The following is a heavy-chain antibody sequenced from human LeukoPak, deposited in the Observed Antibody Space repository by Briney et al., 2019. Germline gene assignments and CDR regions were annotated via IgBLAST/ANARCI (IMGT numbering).Heavy chain of an antibody. CDR1: GFTFDDYA. Sequence: GGSLRLSCAASGFTFDDYAMHWVRQAPGKGLEWVSLISGDGGSTYYADSVKGRFTISRDNAKNSLYLQMNSLRAEDTAVYYCAREHNFDYWGQGTLVTVSS. J-gene: IGHJ4*02. CDR3: AREHNFDY. V-gene: IGHV3-43*02. CDR2: ISGDGGST.